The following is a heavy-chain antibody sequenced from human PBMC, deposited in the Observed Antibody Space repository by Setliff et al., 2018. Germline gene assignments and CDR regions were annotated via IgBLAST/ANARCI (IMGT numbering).Heavy chain of an antibody. CDR1: GFTFSGYS. CDR2: ISGSSHII. V-gene: IGHV3-48*04. J-gene: IGHJ4*02. CDR3: AALMQNQNLIVGAR. Sequence: PGGSLRLSCAASGFTFSGYSMNWVRQAPGKGLEWVSYISGSSHIISYADSVKGRFTISGDNAKNSLYLQMSSLRAEDTAVYYCAALMQNQNLIVGARWGRGTLVTVSS. D-gene: IGHD1-26*01.